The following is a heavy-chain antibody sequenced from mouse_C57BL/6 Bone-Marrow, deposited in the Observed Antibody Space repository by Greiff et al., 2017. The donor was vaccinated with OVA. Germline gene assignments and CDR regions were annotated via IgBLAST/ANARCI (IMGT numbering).Heavy chain of an antibody. CDR1: GYTFTSYW. V-gene: IGHV1-50*01. Sequence: VQLQQPGAELVKPGASVKLSCKASGYTFTSYWMQWVKQRPGPGLEWIGEIDPSDSYTNYNQKFKGKATLTVDTSSSTAYMQLSSLTSEDSAVYDCARKALYYRPLWAMDYWGQGTSGTVSS. D-gene: IGHD2-14*01. J-gene: IGHJ4*01. CDR2: IDPSDSYT. CDR3: ARKALYYRPLWAMDY.